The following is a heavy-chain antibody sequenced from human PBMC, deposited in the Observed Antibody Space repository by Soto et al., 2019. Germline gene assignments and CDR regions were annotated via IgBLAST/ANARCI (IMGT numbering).Heavy chain of an antibody. CDR2: MNPNSGNT. CDR1: GYTFTSYD. CDR3: ARGLIDIWSGYFPEFDY. D-gene: IGHD3-3*01. Sequence: ASVKVSCKASGYTFTSYDINWVRQATGQGLEWMGWMNPNSGNTGYAQKFQGRVTMTRNTSISTAYMELSSLRSEDTAVYYCARGLIDIWSGYFPEFDYWGKGTLVTVSS. J-gene: IGHJ4*02. V-gene: IGHV1-8*01.